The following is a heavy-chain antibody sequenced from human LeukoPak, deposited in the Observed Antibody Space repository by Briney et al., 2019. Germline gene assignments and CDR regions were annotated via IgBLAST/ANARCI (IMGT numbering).Heavy chain of an antibody. V-gene: IGHV3-33*01. CDR3: ARALVGATGAYYFDY. CDR2: IWYDGSNK. CDR1: GFTFSSYG. D-gene: IGHD1-26*01. Sequence: SGGSLRLSCAASGFTFSSYGMHWVRQAPGKGLEWVAGIWYDGSNKYYADSVKGRFTISRDNSKNTLYLQMNSLRAEDTAVYYCARALVGATGAYYFDYWGQGTLVTVSS. J-gene: IGHJ4*02.